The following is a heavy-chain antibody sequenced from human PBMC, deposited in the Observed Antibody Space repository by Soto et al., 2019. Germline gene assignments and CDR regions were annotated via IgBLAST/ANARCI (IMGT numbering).Heavy chain of an antibody. J-gene: IGHJ4*02. CDR1: GGSISSSSYY. CDR3: ARHSRYCSSTSCYDFAY. V-gene: IGHV4-39*01. D-gene: IGHD2-2*01. CDR2: IYYSGST. Sequence: SETLSLTCTFSGGSISSSSYYWGWIRQPPGKGLEWIGSIYYSGSTYYNPSLKSRVTISVDTSKNQFSLKLSSVTAADTAVYYCARHSRYCSSTSCYDFAYWGQGTLVTV.